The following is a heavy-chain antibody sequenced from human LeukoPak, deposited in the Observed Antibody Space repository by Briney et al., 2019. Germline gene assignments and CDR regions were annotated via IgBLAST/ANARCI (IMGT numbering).Heavy chain of an antibody. J-gene: IGHJ4*02. D-gene: IGHD4-17*01. CDR1: GFTFGDYA. Sequence: PGRSLRLSCTASGFTFGDYAMSWGRQAPGKGLEWVGLIGSKAFGGTTEYAASVKGRFTISRDDSKSIAYLQMNSLKTEDTAVYYCTRATTLTQYYFDYWGQGTLVTVSS. CDR2: IGSKAFGGTT. CDR3: TRATTLTQYYFDY. V-gene: IGHV3-49*04.